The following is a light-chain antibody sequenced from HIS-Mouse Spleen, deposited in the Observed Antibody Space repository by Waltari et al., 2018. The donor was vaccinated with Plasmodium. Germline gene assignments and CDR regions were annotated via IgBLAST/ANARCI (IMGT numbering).Light chain of an antibody. V-gene: IGLV3-10*01. CDR1: ALPKKY. J-gene: IGLJ3*02. CDR2: EDS. Sequence: SYELTQPPSVSVSPGQTARITCSGDALPKKYAYWYQKKSGQAPVLVIYEDSKRPSRIPERFSGSSSGTMATLTISGAQVEDEADYYCYSTDSSGNHRVFGGGTKLTVL. CDR3: YSTDSSGNHRV.